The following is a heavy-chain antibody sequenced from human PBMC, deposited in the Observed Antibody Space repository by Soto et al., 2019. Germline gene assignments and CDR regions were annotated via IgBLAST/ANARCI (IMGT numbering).Heavy chain of an antibody. V-gene: IGHV1-69*06. D-gene: IGHD1-7*01. J-gene: IGHJ4*02. CDR3: ARELELPLGFDY. CDR1: GGTFSSYA. CDR2: IIPIFDTA. Sequence: SVKVSCKASGGTFSSYAISWVRQAPGQGLEWMGGIIPIFDTANYAQKFQGRVTITEDKSTSTAYMELSSLRSEDTAVYYCARELELPLGFDYWGQGALVTVSS.